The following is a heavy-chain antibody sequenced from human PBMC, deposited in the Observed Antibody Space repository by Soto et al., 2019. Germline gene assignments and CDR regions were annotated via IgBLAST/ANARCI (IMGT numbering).Heavy chain of an antibody. D-gene: IGHD3-9*01. CDR3: ARIRPYDILTGPIDY. Sequence: EVQLVESGGGLVKPGGSLRLSCAASGFTFSSYSMNWVRQAPGKGLEWVSSISSSSSYIYYADSVKVRFTISRDNAKNSLYLQMNSLRAEDTAVYYCARIRPYDILTGPIDYWGQGTLVTVSS. V-gene: IGHV3-21*01. CDR2: ISSSSSYI. J-gene: IGHJ4*02. CDR1: GFTFSSYS.